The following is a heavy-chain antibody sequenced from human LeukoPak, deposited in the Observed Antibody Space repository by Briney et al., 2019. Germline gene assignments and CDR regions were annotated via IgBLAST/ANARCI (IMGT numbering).Heavy chain of an antibody. CDR3: ARDQGYTYGQTHYFDL. CDR2: VYAGGTT. D-gene: IGHD5-18*01. Sequence: TPSETLSLTCSVSGVSINPYYWSWIRQSAGKGLEWIGRVYAGGTTNYHPSLNGRVTLSVDMSKNHFSLRLSSVTAADAAVYYCARDQGYTYGQTHYFDLWGQGILVTVSS. V-gene: IGHV4-4*07. CDR1: GVSINPYY. J-gene: IGHJ4*02.